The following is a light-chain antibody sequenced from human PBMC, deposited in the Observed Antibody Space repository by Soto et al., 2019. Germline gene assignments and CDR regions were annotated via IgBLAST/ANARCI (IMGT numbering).Light chain of an antibody. Sequence: EIVLTQSPGTLSLSPGERATLSCRASQSVNSSYLAWYQQKPGQTPRLLIYAASTRATGIPDRFSGSGSGTDFTFTISRLEPEDFAVYYCQQYDTSRWTFDQGTKVEIK. CDR1: QSVNSSY. CDR2: AAS. CDR3: QQYDTSRWT. J-gene: IGKJ1*01. V-gene: IGKV3-20*01.